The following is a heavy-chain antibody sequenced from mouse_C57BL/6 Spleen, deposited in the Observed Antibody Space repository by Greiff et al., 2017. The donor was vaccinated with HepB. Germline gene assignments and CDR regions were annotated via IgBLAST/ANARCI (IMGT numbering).Heavy chain of an antibody. D-gene: IGHD2-5*01. J-gene: IGHJ4*01. CDR3: ARGSNLYAMDY. Sequence: EVQLQQSGPELVKPGASVKISCKASGYSFTGYYMNWVKQSPEKSLEWIGEINPSTGGTTYNQKLKAKATLTVDKSSSTAYMQLKSLTSEDSAVYYCARGSNLYAMDYWGQGTSVTVSS. V-gene: IGHV1-42*01. CDR2: INPSTGGT. CDR1: GYSFTGYY.